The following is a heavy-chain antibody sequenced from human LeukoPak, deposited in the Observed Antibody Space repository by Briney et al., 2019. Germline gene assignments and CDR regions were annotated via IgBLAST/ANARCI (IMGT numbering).Heavy chain of an antibody. D-gene: IGHD5-12*01. V-gene: IGHV3-23*01. J-gene: IGHJ4*02. Sequence: GGSLRLSCAASGFTFSSYALSWVRQAPGKGLEWVSVISGSGGSTYYADSVKGRFTISRDNAKNSLYLQMNSLRAEDTAVYYCARDSGYDGIVWGQGTLVTVSS. CDR1: GFTFSSYA. CDR2: ISGSGGST. CDR3: ARDSGYDGIV.